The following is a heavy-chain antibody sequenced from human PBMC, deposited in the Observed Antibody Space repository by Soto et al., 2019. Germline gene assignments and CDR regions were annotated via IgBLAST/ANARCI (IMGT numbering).Heavy chain of an antibody. Sequence: PSETLSLTCAVYGGSFSGYYWSWIRQPPGKGLEWIGEINHSGSTNYNPSLKSRVTISVDTSKNQFSLKLSSVTAADTAVYYCARGYEMATIWGWNYYYGMDVWGQGTTVTVSS. CDR1: GGSFSGYY. CDR2: INHSGST. J-gene: IGHJ6*02. V-gene: IGHV4-34*01. D-gene: IGHD5-12*01. CDR3: ARGYEMATIWGWNYYYGMDV.